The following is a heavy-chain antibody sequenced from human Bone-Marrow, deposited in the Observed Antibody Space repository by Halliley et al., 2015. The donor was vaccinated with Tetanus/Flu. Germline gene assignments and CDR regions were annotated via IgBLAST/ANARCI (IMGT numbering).Heavy chain of an antibody. V-gene: IGHV4-39*01. CDR2: FYSPGIV. Sequence: TLSLTCSVSGGSINDESYYWGWIRQFPGGGLEWIGNFYSPGIVYYNPSLESRVTISTDASINQISLKLTSVTVADTAVYYCATRTYFQDPIHWGQGTLVIVSS. D-gene: IGHD3-10*01. CDR1: GGSINDESYY. J-gene: IGHJ1*01. CDR3: ATRTYFQDPIH.